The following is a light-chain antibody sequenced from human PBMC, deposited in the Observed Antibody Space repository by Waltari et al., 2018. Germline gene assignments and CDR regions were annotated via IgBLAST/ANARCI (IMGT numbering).Light chain of an antibody. CDR2: SNN. CDR1: SSNIGSHA. Sequence: QSVLTQPPSASGTPGQRVTISCSGSSSNIGSHAVNWYQQLPGTAPKLLIFSNNQRPSGVPDRISGSKSGTSASRAISGLQSEDEADYYCAAWDDSLTGPVFGGGTKLTVL. CDR3: AAWDDSLTGPV. J-gene: IGLJ2*01. V-gene: IGLV1-44*01.